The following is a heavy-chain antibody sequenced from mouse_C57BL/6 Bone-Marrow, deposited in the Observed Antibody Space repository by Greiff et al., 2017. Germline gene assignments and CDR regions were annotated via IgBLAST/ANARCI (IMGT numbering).Heavy chain of an antibody. CDR3: TRCLRGYYYAMDY. Sequence: LVESGPELVRPGASVTMSCKASGYTFTDYDMHWVKQTHVHGLEWIGAIDPENGGTAYNQKFKGKAILTADKSSSTAYMELRSLTSEDSAVYYCTRCLRGYYYAMDYWGQGTSVTVAS. CDR2: IDPENGGT. D-gene: IGHD1-1*01. J-gene: IGHJ4*01. V-gene: IGHV1-15*01. CDR1: GYTFTDYD.